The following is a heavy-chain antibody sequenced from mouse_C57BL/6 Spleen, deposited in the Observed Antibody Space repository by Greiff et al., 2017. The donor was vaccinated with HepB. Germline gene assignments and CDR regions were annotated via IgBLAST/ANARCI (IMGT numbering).Heavy chain of an antibody. Sequence: QVQLQQSGPGLVAPSQSLSITCTVSGFSLTSYAISWVRQPPGKGLEWLGVIWTGGGTNYNSALKSRLSISKDNSKSQVFLKMNSLQTDDTARYYCARLDGSYYYAMDYWGQGTSVTVSS. CDR3: ARLDGSYYYAMDY. J-gene: IGHJ4*01. CDR2: IWTGGGT. CDR1: GFSLTSYA. V-gene: IGHV2-9-1*01. D-gene: IGHD2-3*01.